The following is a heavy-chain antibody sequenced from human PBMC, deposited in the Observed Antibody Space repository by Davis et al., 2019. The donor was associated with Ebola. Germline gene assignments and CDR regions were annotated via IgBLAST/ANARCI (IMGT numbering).Heavy chain of an antibody. D-gene: IGHD4-17*01. J-gene: IGHJ6*02. V-gene: IGHV4-34*01. CDR1: GGSFSGYY. CDR3: ARGVRTTTSGLAYYYYGMDV. CDR2: INHSGST. Sequence: SETLSLTCAVYGGSFSGYYWSWIRQPPGKGLEWIGEINHSGSTNYNPSLKSRVTISVDTSKNQFSLKLSSVTAADTAVYYCARGVRTTTSGLAYYYYGMDVWGQGTTVTVSS.